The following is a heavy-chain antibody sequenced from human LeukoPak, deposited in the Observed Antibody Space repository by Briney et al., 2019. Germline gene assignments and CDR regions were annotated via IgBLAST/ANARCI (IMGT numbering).Heavy chain of an antibody. J-gene: IGHJ4*02. CDR2: IYHSGST. CDR3: ARDPKYYYDSSGYYSTRY. CDR1: GGSISSGGYY. D-gene: IGHD3-22*01. Sequence: SETLSLTCTVSGGSISSGGYYWSWIRQPPGKGLEWIGYIYHSGSTYYNPSLKSRVTISVDTSKNQFSLKLSSVTAADTAVYYCARDPKYYYDSSGYYSTRYWGQGTLVTVSS. V-gene: IGHV4-30-2*01.